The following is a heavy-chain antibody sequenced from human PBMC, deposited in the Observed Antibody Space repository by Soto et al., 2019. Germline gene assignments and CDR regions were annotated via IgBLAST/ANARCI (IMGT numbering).Heavy chain of an antibody. CDR3: ARDFTATFLDD. Sequence: GGSLRLSCAASGFTFSSYGMHWVRQAPGKGLERVAVIWYDGGNKYYAESVKGRFTISRDNSKNTLYLQMNSLRAEDTAVYYWARDFTATFLDDWGQGTLVTVSS. CDR2: IWYDGGNK. V-gene: IGHV3-33*01. D-gene: IGHD1-1*01. J-gene: IGHJ4*02. CDR1: GFTFSSYG.